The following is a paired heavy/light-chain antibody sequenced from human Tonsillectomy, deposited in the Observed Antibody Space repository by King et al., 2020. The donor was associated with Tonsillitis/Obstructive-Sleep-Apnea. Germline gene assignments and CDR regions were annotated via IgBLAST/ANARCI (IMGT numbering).Light chain of an antibody. CDR1: SSDVGSYNY. Sequence: QSALTQPASVSGSPGQSITISCTGTSSDVGSYNYVSWYQQHPGKAPKLIIYDVSNRPSGVSNRFSGSKSGNTASLTFSGLQAEDEADYFCSSYTSTSTLYVFGTGTKVTVL. J-gene: IGLJ1*01. CDR2: DVS. V-gene: IGLV2-14*01. CDR3: SSYTSTSTLYV.
Heavy chain of an antibody. CDR3: ARHVTEPCSSTSCLMYAFEM. Sequence: EVQLVQSGAEVKKPGESLRISCKGSGYRFTNYWISWVRQMPGNGLEWMGRIDPTDSYTNYSPSFRGHVTFSVDKSISTAYLQWSSLKASDTAIYYCARHVTEPCSSTSCLMYAFEMWGHGTMVTVSS. V-gene: IGHV5-10-1*01. J-gene: IGHJ3*02. D-gene: IGHD2-2*01. CDR2: IDPTDSYT. CDR1: GYRFTNYW.